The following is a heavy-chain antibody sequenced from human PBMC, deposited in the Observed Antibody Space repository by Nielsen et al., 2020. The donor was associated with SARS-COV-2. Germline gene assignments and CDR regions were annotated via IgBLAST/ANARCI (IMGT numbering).Heavy chain of an antibody. J-gene: IGHJ6*02. CDR2: IYYSGST. CDR1: GGSISSYY. Sequence: LRLSCTVSGGSISSYYWSWIRQPPGKGLEWIGYIYYSGSTYYNPSLKSRVTISVDTSKNQFSLKLSSVTAADTAVYYCARAGLLRDGMDVWGQGTTVTVSS. CDR3: ARAGLLRDGMDV. D-gene: IGHD3-16*01. V-gene: IGHV4-30-4*01.